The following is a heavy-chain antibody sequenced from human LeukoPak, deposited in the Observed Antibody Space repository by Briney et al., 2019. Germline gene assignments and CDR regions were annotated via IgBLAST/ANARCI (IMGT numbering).Heavy chain of an antibody. V-gene: IGHV1-18*01. J-gene: IGHJ4*02. D-gene: IGHD1-26*01. CDR1: GYTFTSYG. CDR3: ATDLGIVGATGSDY. CDR2: ISAYNGNT. Sequence: ASVKVSCKASGYTFTSYGISWVRQAPGQGLEWMGWISAYNGNTNYAQKLQGRVTMTTDTSTSTAYMELRSLRSDDTAVYYCATDLGIVGATGSDYWGQGTLVTVSS.